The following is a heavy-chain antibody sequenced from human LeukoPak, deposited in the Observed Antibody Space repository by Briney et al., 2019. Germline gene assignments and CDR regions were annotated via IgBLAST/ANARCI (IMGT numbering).Heavy chain of an antibody. V-gene: IGHV3-30*18. CDR3: AKDYYGSGSYGAFDI. CDR2: LSYDGSNK. CDR1: GCTFSSYG. J-gene: IGHJ3*02. D-gene: IGHD3-10*01. Sequence: RRSLTHSCAASGCTFSSYGMHWVRQGPGTGLEWLEVLSYDGSNKDYADFVKGRFTISRDNSKNTLYLQMNSLIVEDTAVYYCAKDYYGSGSYGAFDIWGQGTMVTVSS.